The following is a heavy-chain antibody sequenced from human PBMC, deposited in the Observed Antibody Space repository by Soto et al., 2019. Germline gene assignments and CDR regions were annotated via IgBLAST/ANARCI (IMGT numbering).Heavy chain of an antibody. CDR3: ARRSYSSSWYHFNYYFDY. CDR1: GGSISSRSYY. CDR2: IYYSGST. J-gene: IGHJ4*02. D-gene: IGHD6-13*01. Sequence: SETLSLTCTVSGGSISSRSYYWGWIRQPPGKGLEWIGSIYYSGSTYYNPSLKSRVTISVDTSKNQFSLKLSSVTAADTAVYYCARRSYSSSWYHFNYYFDYWGQGTLVTVLL. V-gene: IGHV4-39*01.